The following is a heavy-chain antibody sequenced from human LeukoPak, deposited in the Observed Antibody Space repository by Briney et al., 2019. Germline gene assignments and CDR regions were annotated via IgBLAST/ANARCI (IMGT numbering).Heavy chain of an antibody. CDR2: IYTSGST. CDR1: RGSISSYY. V-gene: IGHV4-4*07. J-gene: IGHJ3*02. CDR3: ASDRSESAFDI. Sequence: PSETLSLTRTVSRGSISSYYWSWIRQPAGKGLEWVGRIYTSGSTNYSPSLKSRVTMSVDTSKNQFSLKLSSVTAADTAVYYCASDRSESAFDIWGQGTMVTVSS.